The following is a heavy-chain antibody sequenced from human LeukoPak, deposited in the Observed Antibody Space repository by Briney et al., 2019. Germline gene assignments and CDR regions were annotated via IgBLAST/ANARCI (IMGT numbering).Heavy chain of an antibody. CDR3: ARVHYPYESSGPEWWFDP. V-gene: IGHV4-34*01. CDR2: IYHSGST. CDR1: VGSFRGYY. J-gene: IGHJ5*02. D-gene: IGHD3-22*01. Sequence: SETLPLNCAVYVGSFRGYYWSWIRQPPGKGLEWIGEIYHSGSTNYNPSLKSRVTISVDTSKNQFSLRLSSVTAADTAVYYCARVHYPYESSGPEWWFDPWGQGTLVTVSS.